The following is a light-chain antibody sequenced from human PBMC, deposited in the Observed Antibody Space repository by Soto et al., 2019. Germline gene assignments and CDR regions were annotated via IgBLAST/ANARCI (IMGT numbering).Light chain of an antibody. Sequence: EIVLTQSPATLSLSPGERATLSCRASQSVSSYLAWYQQKPGQAPRLLIYDASNRATGIPARFSGSGSGTDFTLTIRSLEPDDFGVYYCQQRSDGPSTFGGGTKVQIK. CDR2: DAS. J-gene: IGKJ4*01. CDR3: QQRSDGPST. V-gene: IGKV3-11*01. CDR1: QSVSSY.